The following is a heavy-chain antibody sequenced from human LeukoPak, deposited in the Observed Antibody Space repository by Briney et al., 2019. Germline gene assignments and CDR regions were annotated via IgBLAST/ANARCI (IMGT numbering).Heavy chain of an antibody. CDR2: INPDNGIT. D-gene: IGHD2-21*02. Sequence: ASVKVCCKVSGYTFTDYYMHWVRQAPGQGLEWMGWINPDNGITNYAQKLQGRVTMTRDTSISTAYMELSGLRSDDTAVYYCSRGRVVVPATRIPPLDYWGQGTLVSVSS. CDR3: SRGRVVVPATRIPPLDY. CDR1: GYTFTDYY. J-gene: IGHJ4*02. V-gene: IGHV1-2*02.